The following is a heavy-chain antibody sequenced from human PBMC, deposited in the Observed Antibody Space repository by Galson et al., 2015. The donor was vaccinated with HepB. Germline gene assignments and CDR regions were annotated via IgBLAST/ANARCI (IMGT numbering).Heavy chain of an antibody. CDR1: GDSVSSNTAA. CDR3: ARDPLTNYDVLTGHYSTAGFDC. J-gene: IGHJ4*02. V-gene: IGHV6-1*01. D-gene: IGHD3-9*01. Sequence: CAISGDSVSSNTAAWNWIRQSPSRGLEWLGRTYCRSKCYNDYALSVKSRITINADTSKNQFSLQLNSVTPEDTAVYYCARDPLTNYDVLTGHYSTAGFDCWGQGTTVIVSS. CDR2: TYCRSKCYN.